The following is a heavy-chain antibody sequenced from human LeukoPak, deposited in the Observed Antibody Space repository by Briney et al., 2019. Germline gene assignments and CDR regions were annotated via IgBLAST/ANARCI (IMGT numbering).Heavy chain of an antibody. CDR1: GFTFSSYA. J-gene: IGHJ4*02. D-gene: IGHD4-11*01. CDR2: ISGSGGST. Sequence: PGGSLRLSCAASGFTFSSYAMSWVRQAPGKGLEWVSAISGSGGSTYYADSVKGRFTISRDNSKNTLYLQMTSLRAEAMAVIYCAIGQSYSNSPLGYWGQGTLVTVSS. V-gene: IGHV3-23*01. CDR3: AIGQSYSNSPLGY.